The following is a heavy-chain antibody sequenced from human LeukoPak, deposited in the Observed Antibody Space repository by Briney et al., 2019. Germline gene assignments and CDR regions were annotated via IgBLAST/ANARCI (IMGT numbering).Heavy chain of an antibody. CDR3: ASHSGGYAY. V-gene: IGHV4-4*02. CDR1: SGSIFSSNW. J-gene: IGHJ4*02. Sequence: SETLSLTCAVSSGSIFSSNWWSWVRQPPGKGLEWIGQIFHSGSTSYSPSLKSRVTISVDKSKNQFSLKLTSVTAADTAVYYCASHSGGYAYWGQGTLVTVSS. D-gene: IGHD5-12*01. CDR2: IFHSGST.